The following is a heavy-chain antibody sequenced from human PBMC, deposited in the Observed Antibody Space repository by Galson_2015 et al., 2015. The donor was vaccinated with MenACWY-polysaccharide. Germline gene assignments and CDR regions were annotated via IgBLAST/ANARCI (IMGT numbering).Heavy chain of an antibody. CDR2: ISYDGSNT. V-gene: IGHV3-30*18. CDR3: AKDRPLRGLTKYYYGMDV. J-gene: IGHJ6*02. D-gene: IGHD3-10*01. CDR1: GFSFSGFG. Sequence: SLRLSCAASGFSFSGFGFSDYAVHWVRQTPGKGLEWLAVISYDGSNTYYADPVKGRFTIARDDSKNTVFLQMHSLRGEDTAVYYCAKDRPLRGLTKYYYGMDVWGHGATVIVSS.